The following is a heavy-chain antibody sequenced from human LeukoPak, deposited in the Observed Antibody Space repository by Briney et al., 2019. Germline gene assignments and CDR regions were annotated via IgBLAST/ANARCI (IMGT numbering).Heavy chain of an antibody. CDR3: ARLYSSGWADY. CDR1: GYTFSSHG. Sequence: TGGSLRLSCAASGYTFSSHGMYWVRQAPGKGLEWVALIWYDGSKKYYADSVKGRFTISRDNSKNTLYLQIDSLRAEYTAVYFCARLYSSGWADYWGQGTLVTVSS. D-gene: IGHD6-19*01. CDR2: IWYDGSKK. J-gene: IGHJ4*02. V-gene: IGHV3-33*07.